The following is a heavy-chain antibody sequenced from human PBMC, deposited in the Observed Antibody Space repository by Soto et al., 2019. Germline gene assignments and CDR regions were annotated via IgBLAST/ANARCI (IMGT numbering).Heavy chain of an antibody. CDR3: ARERPDSSGWSHGFDY. CDR2: IYYSGST. Sequence: SETLSLTCTVSGGSISSGHYYWSWIRQPPGKGLEWIGYIYYSGSTYNNPSLKSRVTISVDTSKNQFSLKLSSVTAADTAVYYCARERPDSSGWSHGFDYWGQGTLVTVSS. J-gene: IGHJ4*02. D-gene: IGHD6-19*01. V-gene: IGHV4-30-4*01. CDR1: GGSISSGHYY.